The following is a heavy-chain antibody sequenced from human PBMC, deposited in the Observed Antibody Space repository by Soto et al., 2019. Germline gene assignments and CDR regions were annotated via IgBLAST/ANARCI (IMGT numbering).Heavy chain of an antibody. CDR3: ARSGSGWFNFDY. D-gene: IGHD6-19*01. Sequence: EVQLVESGGGLVQPGGSLRLSCAASGFIVSSDYMTWVRQAQGKGLEWVSVIYSSGSTYYTDSVQGRFTISRDDSKNTLYLQMDSLRVEDTAVYYCARSGSGWFNFDYWGQGTLVTVSS. CDR1: GFIVSSDY. J-gene: IGHJ4*02. V-gene: IGHV3-66*01. CDR2: IYSSGST.